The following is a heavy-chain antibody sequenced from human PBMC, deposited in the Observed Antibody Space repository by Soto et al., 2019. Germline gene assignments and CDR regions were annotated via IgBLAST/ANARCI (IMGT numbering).Heavy chain of an antibody. V-gene: IGHV1-8*01. CDR3: ARDSIAVAIDY. Sequence: ASVKVSCKASGYTFTSYDIYWVRQATGQGLEWMGWMNPNTGNSGYAQKFQGRVTMTSDTSISTAYMELRSLRSDDTAVYYCARDSIAVAIDYWGQGTLVTVSS. J-gene: IGHJ4*02. CDR1: GYTFTSYD. CDR2: MNPNTGNS. D-gene: IGHD6-19*01.